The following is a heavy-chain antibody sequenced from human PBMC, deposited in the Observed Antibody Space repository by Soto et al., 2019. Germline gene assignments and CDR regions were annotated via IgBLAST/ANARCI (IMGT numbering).Heavy chain of an antibody. J-gene: IGHJ3*02. D-gene: IGHD3-22*01. Sequence: QMQLVQSGPEVKKPGTSVKVSCKASGFTFTISAVQWVRQARGQRLEWIGWIVVGSGNTNYAQKFQERVTITRDMSTSTAYMELSSLRSENTAVYYCAADTEYYYDSSGYNDAFDIWGQGTMVTVSS. CDR1: GFTFTISA. CDR2: IVVGSGNT. V-gene: IGHV1-58*01. CDR3: AADTEYYYDSSGYNDAFDI.